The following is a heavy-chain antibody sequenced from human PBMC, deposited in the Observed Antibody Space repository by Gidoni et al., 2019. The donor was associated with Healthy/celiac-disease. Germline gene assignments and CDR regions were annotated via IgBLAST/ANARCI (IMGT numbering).Heavy chain of an antibody. CDR3: ARDVCSSSSECYYYYYYMDV. J-gene: IGHJ6*03. CDR1: GFTFSSYW. Sequence: EVQLVESGGGLVQPGGSLRLSCAASGFTFSSYWMHWVRQAPGKGLVWVSRINSDGSSTSYADSVKGRFTISRDNAKNTLYLQMNSLRAEDTAVYYCARDVCSSSSECYYYYYYMDVWGKGTTVTVSS. D-gene: IGHD6-6*01. V-gene: IGHV3-74*01. CDR2: INSDGSST.